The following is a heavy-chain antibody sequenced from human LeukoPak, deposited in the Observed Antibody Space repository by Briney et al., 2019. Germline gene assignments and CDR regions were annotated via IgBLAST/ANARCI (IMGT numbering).Heavy chain of an antibody. V-gene: IGHV4-38-2*02. CDR2: IYHSGST. CDR3: ARTTGYSSSWYYYYYYYMDV. Sequence: SETLSLTCTVSGNSISSGYYWGWIRQPPGKGLEWIGSIYHSGSTYYNPSLKSRVTISVDTSKNQFSLKLSSVTAADTAVYYCARTTGYSSSWYYYYYYYMDVWGKGTTVTVSS. J-gene: IGHJ6*03. D-gene: IGHD6-13*01. CDR1: GNSISSGYY.